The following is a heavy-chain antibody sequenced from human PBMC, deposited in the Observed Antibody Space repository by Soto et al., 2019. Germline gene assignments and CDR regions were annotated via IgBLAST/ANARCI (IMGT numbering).Heavy chain of an antibody. J-gene: IGHJ4*02. Sequence: KPSETLSLTCAVSGGSISSGGYSWSWIRQPPGKGLEWIGYMYHSGSTYYNPSLKSRVTISIDTSKNQFSLKLNSVTAADTAVYYCARDLSGSGSYNDYFDYWGQGSLVTVSS. CDR2: MYHSGST. CDR3: ARDLSGSGSYNDYFDY. CDR1: GGSISSGGYS. V-gene: IGHV4-30-2*01. D-gene: IGHD3-10*01.